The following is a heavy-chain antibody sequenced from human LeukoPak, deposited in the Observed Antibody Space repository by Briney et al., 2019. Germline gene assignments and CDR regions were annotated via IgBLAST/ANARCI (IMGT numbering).Heavy chain of an antibody. CDR2: ISSSSSYI. V-gene: IGHV3-21*01. J-gene: IGHJ6*04. CDR1: GFTFSSYS. Sequence: GGSLRLSCAASGFTFSSYSMNWVRQAPGKGLEWVSSISSSSSYIYYADSVKGRFTISRDNAKNSLYLQMNSLRAEDTAVYYCARDGGYDILTGYYIGYYYYYGMDVWGKGTMVTVSS. CDR3: ARDGGYDILTGYYIGYYYYYGMDV. D-gene: IGHD3-9*01.